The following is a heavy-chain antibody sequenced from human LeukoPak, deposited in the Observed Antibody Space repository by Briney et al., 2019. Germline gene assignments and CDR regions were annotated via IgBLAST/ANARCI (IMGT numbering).Heavy chain of an antibody. CDR1: GLIFNDAW. D-gene: IGHD2-8*01. V-gene: IGHV4-34*01. Sequence: GSLRLSCAASGLIFNDAWMTWVRQAPGRGLEWIGQINHIGGTTYNPSLKSRVTISIDTSKNQFSLRLTSVTAADTAMYYCARGQSEVFYWGQGTLVTVSS. CDR3: ARGQSEVFY. CDR2: INHIGGT. J-gene: IGHJ4*02.